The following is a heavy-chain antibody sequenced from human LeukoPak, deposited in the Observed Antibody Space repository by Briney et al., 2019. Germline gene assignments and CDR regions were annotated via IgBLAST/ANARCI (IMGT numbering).Heavy chain of an antibody. CDR3: AREYWAVTTPYVRSWYVY. V-gene: IGHV3-11*01. D-gene: IGHD4-17*01. Sequence: PGGSLRLSCAASGFTFSDYYMSWIRQAPGKGLEWVSYISSSGSTIYYADSVKGRFTISRDNAKNSLYLQMNSLRAEDTAVYYCAREYWAVTTPYVRSWYVYWGQGTLVTVSS. J-gene: IGHJ4*02. CDR2: ISSSGSTI. CDR1: GFTFSDYY.